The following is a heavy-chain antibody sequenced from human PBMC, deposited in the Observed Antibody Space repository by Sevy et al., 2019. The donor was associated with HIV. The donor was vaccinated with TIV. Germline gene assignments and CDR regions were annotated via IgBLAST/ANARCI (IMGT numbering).Heavy chain of an antibody. D-gene: IGHD2-21*01. CDR1: GFTFSSFG. CDR2: MWYDGNIK. J-gene: IGHJ4*02. V-gene: IGHV3-33*01. Sequence: GGSLRLYCTASGFTFSSFGIHWVRQAPGKGLEWVALMWYDGNIKYYADSVKGRFTISRDSSKNTLYLQMNNLRAEDTAVYYCARGPSLIVAGAAGYLDYWGQGTLVTVSS. CDR3: ARGPSLIVAGAAGYLDY.